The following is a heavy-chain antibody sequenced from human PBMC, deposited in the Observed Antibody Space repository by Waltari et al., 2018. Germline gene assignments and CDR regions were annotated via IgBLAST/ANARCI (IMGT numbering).Heavy chain of an antibody. D-gene: IGHD3-3*01. Sequence: QVQLQESGPGLVKPSETLSLTCTVSGGSISSYYWSWIRQPPGKGLEWIGEINHSGSTNYNPSLKSRVTISVDTSKNQFSLKLSSVTAADTAVYYCARKYYDFWSGYSYGMDVWGQGTTVTVSS. V-gene: IGHV4-34*01. CDR2: INHSGST. J-gene: IGHJ6*02. CDR1: GGSISSYY. CDR3: ARKYYDFWSGYSYGMDV.